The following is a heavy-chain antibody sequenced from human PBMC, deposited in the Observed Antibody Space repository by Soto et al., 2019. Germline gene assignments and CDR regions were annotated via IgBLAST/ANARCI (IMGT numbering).Heavy chain of an antibody. D-gene: IGHD1-1*01. Sequence: QVQLLESGPGLVEPSGTLSLTCAVSGDSISSSHWWSWVRQPPGKGLEWIGEIFHSGTTKYNPSLESRVTMSVDKSNNQLSLKLRSVTAADTAVYYCARQLERGDLPEGFEYWGQGTLATVSS. CDR2: IFHSGTT. CDR3: ARQLERGDLPEGFEY. CDR1: GDSISSSHW. V-gene: IGHV4-4*02. J-gene: IGHJ4*02.